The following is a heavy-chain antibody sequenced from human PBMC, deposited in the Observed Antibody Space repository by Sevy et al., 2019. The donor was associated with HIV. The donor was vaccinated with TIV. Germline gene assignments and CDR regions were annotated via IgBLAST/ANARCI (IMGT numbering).Heavy chain of an antibody. J-gene: IGHJ3*01. CDR2: ISGSGGST. CDR1: GFTFSSYA. Sequence: GGSLRLSCAASGFTFSSYAMSWVRQAPGKGLEWVSAISGSGGSTYYADSVKGRVTISRDNSKNTLYLQMNSLRAEDMAVYYCAKDQGDYYDSSGYYSTVGAFDLWGQGTMVTVSS. V-gene: IGHV3-23*01. CDR3: AKDQGDYYDSSGYYSTVGAFDL. D-gene: IGHD3-22*01.